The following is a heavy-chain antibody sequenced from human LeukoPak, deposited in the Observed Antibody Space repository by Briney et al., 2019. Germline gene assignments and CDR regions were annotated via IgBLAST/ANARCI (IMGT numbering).Heavy chain of an antibody. V-gene: IGHV3-30*04. CDR1: GFTFSSYA. CDR3: ARDDYYDSSALGAFDI. J-gene: IGHJ3*02. Sequence: GGSLRLSCAASGFTFSSYAMHWVRQAPGKGLEWVAVISYDGSNKYYADSVKGRFTISRDNSQNTLYLQMNSLRAEDTAVYYCARDDYYDSSALGAFDIWGQGTMVTVSS. CDR2: ISYDGSNK. D-gene: IGHD3-22*01.